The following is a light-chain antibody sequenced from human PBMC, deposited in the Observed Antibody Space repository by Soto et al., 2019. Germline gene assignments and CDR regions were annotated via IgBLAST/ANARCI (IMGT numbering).Light chain of an antibody. CDR3: SSYTSSSTLV. CDR1: SSDVGGYNY. V-gene: IGLV2-14*03. Sequence: QSALTQPASVSGSPGQSITISCTGTSSDVGGYNYVSWYQHPPGKAPKLMIYGVANRPSGVSYRFSGSKSGNTASLTISGLQAEDEADYYCSSYTSSSTLVFGSGTKVTVL. CDR2: GVA. J-gene: IGLJ1*01.